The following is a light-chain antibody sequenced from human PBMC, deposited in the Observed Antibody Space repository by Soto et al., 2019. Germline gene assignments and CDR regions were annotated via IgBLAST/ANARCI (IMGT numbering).Light chain of an antibody. Sequence: QSVLTQPPSASGTPGQRVTISCSGSSSNIGSNTVNWFRQLPGTAPELLIYSNDQRPSGVPDRFSGSKSGTSASLAISGLQSEDEADYYCAAWDDSLNGAVFGGGTQLTVL. J-gene: IGLJ7*01. CDR3: AAWDDSLNGAV. CDR1: SSNIGSNT. CDR2: SND. V-gene: IGLV1-44*01.